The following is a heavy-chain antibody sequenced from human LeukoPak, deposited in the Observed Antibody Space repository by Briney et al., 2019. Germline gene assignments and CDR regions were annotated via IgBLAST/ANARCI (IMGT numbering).Heavy chain of an antibody. V-gene: IGHV3-30*04. J-gene: IGHJ6*04. D-gene: IGHD1-14*01. CDR1: GFTFSDYP. CDR3: ARSPGFPFGQMDV. CDR2: ISYDASND. Sequence: PGGSRRLSCAASGFTFSDYPMYWVRQGQGTGQVWVAVISYDASNDFYSDSVRGRFTISRDNAQNTVYLQMHSLKAEDTAVYYCARSPGFPFGQMDVWGKGTMVIVSP.